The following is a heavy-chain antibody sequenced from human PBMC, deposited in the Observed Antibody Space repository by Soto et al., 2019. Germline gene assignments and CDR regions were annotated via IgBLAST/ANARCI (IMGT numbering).Heavy chain of an antibody. CDR3: ARDGELLWFGELLSFDY. CDR2: INPNSGGT. D-gene: IGHD3-10*01. Sequence: ASVKVSCKASGYTFTGYYMHWVRQAPGQGLEWMGWINPNSGGTNYAQKFQGRVTMTRDTSISTAYMELSRLRSDDTAVYYCARDGELLWFGELLSFDYWGQGTLGTVS. V-gene: IGHV1-2*02. J-gene: IGHJ4*02. CDR1: GYTFTGYY.